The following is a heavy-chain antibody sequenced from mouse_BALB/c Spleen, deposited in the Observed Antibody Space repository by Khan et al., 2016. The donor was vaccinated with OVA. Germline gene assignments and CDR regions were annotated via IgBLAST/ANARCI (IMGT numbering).Heavy chain of an antibody. CDR2: IRYDGNN. CDR3: ARDYFGSSWYFDV. D-gene: IGHD1-1*01. CDR1: GYSIPSGYY. Sequence: EVQLVESGPGLVKPSQSLSLTCSVTGYSIPSGYYWNWIRQFPGNKREWLGYIRYDGNNNYSPSLKNRISITRDTSKNQFFLRLNSVTTEDTATYYCARDYFGSSWYFDVWGAGTTVTVSS. V-gene: IGHV3-6*02. J-gene: IGHJ1*01.